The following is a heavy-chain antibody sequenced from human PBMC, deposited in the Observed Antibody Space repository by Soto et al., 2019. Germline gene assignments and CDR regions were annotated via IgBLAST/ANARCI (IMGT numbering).Heavy chain of an antibody. CDR3: ARVCGGDCHYGMDV. CDR2: IYYSGST. D-gene: IGHD2-21*02. Sequence: SETLCVTWSVAGGSISGGGGYWTWIRQHPGKGLEWIGYIYYSGSTYYNPSLKSRVTISVDTSKNQFSLKLSSVTAADTAVYYCARVCGGDCHYGMDVWAQGPTVTGS. J-gene: IGHJ6*02. CDR1: GGSISGGGGY. V-gene: IGHV4-31*02.